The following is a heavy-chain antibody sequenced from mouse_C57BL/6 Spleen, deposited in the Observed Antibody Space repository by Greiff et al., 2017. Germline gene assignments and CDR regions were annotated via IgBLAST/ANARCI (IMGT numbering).Heavy chain of an antibody. Sequence: VQLKQSGAELVKPGASVKLSCTASGFNIKDYYMHWVKQRTEQGLEWIGRIEPEDGETKYAPKFHGKAPITADTSSNTAYLQRSSLTSKDTAVYYCARFGNYVYFDYWGQGTTLTVSS. J-gene: IGHJ2*01. V-gene: IGHV14-2*01. CDR1: GFNIKDYY. CDR2: IEPEDGET. D-gene: IGHD2-1*01. CDR3: ARFGNYVYFDY.